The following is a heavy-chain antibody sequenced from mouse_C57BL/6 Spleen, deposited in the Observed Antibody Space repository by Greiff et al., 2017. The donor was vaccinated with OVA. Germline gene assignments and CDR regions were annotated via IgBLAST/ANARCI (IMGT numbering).Heavy chain of an antibody. J-gene: IGHJ2*01. CDR3: ARCSSWGFDY. V-gene: IGHV1-39*01. CDR2: INPNYGTT. CDR1: GYSFTDYN. D-gene: IGHD1-1*01. Sequence: VQLQQSGPELVKPGASVKISCKASGYSFTDYNMNWVKQSNGKSLEWIGVINPNYGTTSYNQKVTGQATLTVDKSSSTAYMQLNSLTSEDSAVDYWARCSSWGFDYWGQGTTLTVSA.